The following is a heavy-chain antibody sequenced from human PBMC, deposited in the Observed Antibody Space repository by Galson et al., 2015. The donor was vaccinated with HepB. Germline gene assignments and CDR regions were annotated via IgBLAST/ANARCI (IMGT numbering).Heavy chain of an antibody. J-gene: IGHJ6*02. D-gene: IGHD2-8*01. V-gene: IGHV3-66*02. CDR2: IYSGGST. CDR3: ASSTNGLPFTYYYYYYGMDV. CDR1: GFTVSSNY. Sequence: SLRLSCAASGFTVSSNYMSWVRQAPGKGLEWVSVIYSGGSTYYADSVKGRFTISRDNSKNTLYLQMNSLRAEDTAVYYCASSTNGLPFTYYYYYYGMDVWGQGTTVTVSS.